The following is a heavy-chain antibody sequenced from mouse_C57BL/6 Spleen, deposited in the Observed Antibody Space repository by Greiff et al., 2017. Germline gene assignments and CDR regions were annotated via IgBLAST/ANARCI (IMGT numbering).Heavy chain of an antibody. Sequence: EVKLQESGPGMVKPSQSLSLTCTVTGYSITSGYDWHWIRHFPGNKLEWMGYISYSGSTNYNPSLKSRISITHDTSKNHFFLKLNSVTTEDTATYYCAREATGTTWFAYWGQGTLVTVSA. CDR3: AREATGTTWFAY. CDR1: GYSITSGYD. CDR2: ISYSGST. D-gene: IGHD4-1*01. V-gene: IGHV3-1*01. J-gene: IGHJ3*01.